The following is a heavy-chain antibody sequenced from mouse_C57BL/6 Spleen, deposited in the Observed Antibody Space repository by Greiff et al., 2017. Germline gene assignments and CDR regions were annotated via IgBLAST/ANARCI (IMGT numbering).Heavy chain of an antibody. V-gene: IGHV1-15*01. CDR2: IDPETGGT. CDR3: TILPLITTVVENYYAMDY. CDR1: GYTFTDYD. D-gene: IGHD1-1*01. J-gene: IGHJ4*01. Sequence: QVHVKQSGAELVRPGASVTLSCKASGYTFTDYDMHWVKQTPVHGLAWIGAIDPETGGTAYNQKFKGTAILTAEKPSSTACMELRSLTSEDSAVYYCTILPLITTVVENYYAMDYWGQGTSVTVSS.